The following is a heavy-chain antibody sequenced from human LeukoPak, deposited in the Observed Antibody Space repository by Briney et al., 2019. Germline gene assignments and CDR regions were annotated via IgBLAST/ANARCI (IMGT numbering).Heavy chain of an antibody. J-gene: IGHJ6*02. D-gene: IGHD2-21*02. CDR3: ARDHGAYCSGDCQSYAPQYYRGMDV. CDR2: IRSKAYGGTT. V-gene: IGHV3-49*04. Sequence: GGSLRLSCTGSGFTFGDYGMSWVRQAPGKGLEWVGFIRSKAYGGTTEYAASVKGRFTISRDNSKNTLYLEMNSPRVEDTAVYYCARDHGAYCSGDCQSYAPQYYRGMDVWGQGTTVTVSS. CDR1: GFTFGDYG.